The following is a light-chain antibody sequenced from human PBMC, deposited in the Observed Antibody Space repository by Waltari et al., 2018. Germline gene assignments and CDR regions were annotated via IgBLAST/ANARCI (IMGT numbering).Light chain of an antibody. CDR1: NSHIGAYNY. Sequence: SALTQPRSVSGSPGQSVTISCTGSNSHIGAYNYVSWYQHHPARAPKLMIYDVNKRPSGVPRRFSGSKSGNTASLTISGLQAEDETDYYCSSYAGGSLFVFGDGTKVTVL. V-gene: IGLV2-11*01. CDR2: DVN. CDR3: SSYAGGSLFV. J-gene: IGLJ1*01.